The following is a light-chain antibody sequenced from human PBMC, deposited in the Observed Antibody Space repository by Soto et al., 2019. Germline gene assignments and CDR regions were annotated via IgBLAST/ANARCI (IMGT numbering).Light chain of an antibody. Sequence: EIVMTQSPATLSVSPGERATLSCRASQSVSRNLAWYQQKPGQAPRLLIYGASTRATDIPARFSGSGSGTEITLTISSLQSEDFAVYHCQQYNDWPKTFGHGTKVDIK. CDR2: GAS. J-gene: IGKJ1*01. V-gene: IGKV3-15*01. CDR1: QSVSRN. CDR3: QQYNDWPKT.